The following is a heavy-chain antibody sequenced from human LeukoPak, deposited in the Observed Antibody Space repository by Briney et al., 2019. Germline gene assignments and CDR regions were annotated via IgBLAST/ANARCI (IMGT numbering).Heavy chain of an antibody. CDR2: ISSSGNTI. CDR1: GFTFSDYE. Sequence: GGSLRLSCAASGFTFSDYEMNWVRQAPGKGLEWVSYISSSGNTIFYADSVKGRFTISRDDAKNSLYLQMNSLRAEDTAVYYCARETYYYDSSGYYHYYFDYWGQGTLVTVSS. J-gene: IGHJ4*02. D-gene: IGHD3-22*01. CDR3: ARETYYYDSSGYYHYYFDY. V-gene: IGHV3-48*03.